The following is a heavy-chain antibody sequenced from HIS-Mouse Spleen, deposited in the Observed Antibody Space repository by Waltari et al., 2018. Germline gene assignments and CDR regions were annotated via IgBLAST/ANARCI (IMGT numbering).Heavy chain of an antibody. CDR3: ARGVGSSWYYYYYGMDV. J-gene: IGHJ6*02. V-gene: IGHV1-8*01. Sequence: QVQLVQSGAEVKKPGASVKVSCKASGYTFTSYDINWVRQATGQGLEWMEWMNPNSGKTSEAQKYKGRVNSTRNPSISTAYMELSSLRSEDTAVYYCARGVGSSWYYYYYGMDVWGQGTTVTVSS. CDR1: GYTFTSYD. D-gene: IGHD6-13*01. CDR2: MNPNSGKT.